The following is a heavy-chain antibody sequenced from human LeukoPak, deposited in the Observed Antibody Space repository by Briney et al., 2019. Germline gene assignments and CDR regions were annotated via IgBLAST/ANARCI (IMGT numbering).Heavy chain of an antibody. V-gene: IGHV3-33*01. CDR1: GFTFSSYG. D-gene: IGHD3-22*01. CDR2: IWYDGSNK. CDR3: ATDYYDSSGYGHFDY. Sequence: PGGSLRLSCAASGFTFSSYGMHWVRQAPGKGLEWVAVIWYDGSNKYYADSVKGRFTISRDNSKNTLYLQMNSLRAEDTAVYYCATDYYDSSGYGHFDYWGRGTLVTVSS. J-gene: IGHJ4*02.